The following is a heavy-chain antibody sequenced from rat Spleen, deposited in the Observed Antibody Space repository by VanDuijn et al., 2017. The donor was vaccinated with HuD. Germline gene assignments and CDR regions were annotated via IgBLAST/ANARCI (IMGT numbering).Heavy chain of an antibody. V-gene: IGHV5-29*01. D-gene: IGHD1-11*01. J-gene: IGHJ3*01. CDR2: ISYDGSST. Sequence: EVQLVETGGGLVQPGKSLKLSCVASGFTFSRYWMYWVRQAPGKGLEWVASISYDGSSTYYRDSVKGRFTISRDNAKSTLYLQMDSLRSEDTATYYCTRRAYGGYPIWFAYWGQGTLVTVSS. CDR3: TRRAYGGYPIWFAY. CDR1: GFTFSRYW.